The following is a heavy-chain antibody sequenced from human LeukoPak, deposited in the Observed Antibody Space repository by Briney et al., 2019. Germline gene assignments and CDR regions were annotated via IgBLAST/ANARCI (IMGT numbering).Heavy chain of an antibody. Sequence: GRSLRLSSAASGFTFSSSGMHWVRQAPGTGLEWVAFISHEGIEKYYADSVKGRFTISRDNSKNTLYLQMNSLRDEDTAVFYCATDRGWFFDNWGQGTLVTVAS. CDR1: GFTFSSSG. V-gene: IGHV3-30*03. J-gene: IGHJ4*02. CDR3: ATDRGWFFDN. D-gene: IGHD6-19*01. CDR2: ISHEGIEK.